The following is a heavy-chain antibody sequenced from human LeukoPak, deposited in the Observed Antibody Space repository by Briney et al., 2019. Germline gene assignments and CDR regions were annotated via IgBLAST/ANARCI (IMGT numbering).Heavy chain of an antibody. V-gene: IGHV4-39*07. D-gene: IGHD2-21*02. CDR2: IYYSRST. J-gene: IGHJ5*02. Sequence: PSETLSLTCTVSGGSISSSSYYWGWIRQPPGKGLEWIGSIYYSRSTYYNPSLKSRVTISVDTSKNQFSLKLSSVTAADTAVYYCARVDCGGDCYPLGKTNWFDPWGQGTLVTVSS. CDR3: ARVDCGGDCYPLGKTNWFDP. CDR1: GGSISSSSYY.